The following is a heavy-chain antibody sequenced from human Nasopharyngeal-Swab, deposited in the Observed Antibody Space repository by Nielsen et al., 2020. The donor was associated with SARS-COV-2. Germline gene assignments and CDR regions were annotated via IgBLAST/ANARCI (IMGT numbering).Heavy chain of an antibody. Sequence: IRQPPGKGLEWIGYIYYSGSTHYNPSLKSRVTISVDTSKNQFSLKLSSVTAADTAVYYCARDSPRGVISYWGQGTLVTVSS. D-gene: IGHD3-10*01. V-gene: IGHV4-30-4*01. CDR2: IYYSGST. J-gene: IGHJ4*01. CDR3: ARDSPRGVISY.